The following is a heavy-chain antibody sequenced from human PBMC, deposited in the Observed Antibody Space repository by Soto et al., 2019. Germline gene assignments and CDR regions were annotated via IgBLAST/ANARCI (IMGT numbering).Heavy chain of an antibody. CDR2: ISAYNGNT. J-gene: IGHJ6*02. CDR3: ARDGPYYDYVGGSCRYRDNYYYSYGMDV. Sequence: QVQLVQSGAEVKKPGASVKVSCKASGYTFTSYGISWVRQAPGQGLEWMGWISAYNGNTNYAQKLQGRVTMTTDTSTSTAYMQLRSLGSHDMAMYYCARDGPYYDYVGGSCRYRDNYYYSYGMDVWGQGTTGTVSS. V-gene: IGHV1-18*03. D-gene: IGHD3-16*02. CDR1: GYTFTSYG.